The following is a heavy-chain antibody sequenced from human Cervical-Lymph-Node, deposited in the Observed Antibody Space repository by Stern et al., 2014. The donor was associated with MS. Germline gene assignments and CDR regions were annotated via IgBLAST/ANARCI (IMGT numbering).Heavy chain of an antibody. V-gene: IGHV1-69*01. CDR3: ARVTVVEPVAVGYMDV. D-gene: IGHD2-2*01. CDR2: IIPIFGSA. Sequence: VQLVQSGAEVKKPGSSVKVSCKVSGGTFNTYAFTWVRQAPGQAPEWMGGIIPIFGSANDAQKFQGRVTITADESTSTTYMEVSSLRSEDTAVYYCARVTVVEPVAVGYMDVWGQGTTVTVSS. J-gene: IGHJ6*02. CDR1: GGTFNTYA.